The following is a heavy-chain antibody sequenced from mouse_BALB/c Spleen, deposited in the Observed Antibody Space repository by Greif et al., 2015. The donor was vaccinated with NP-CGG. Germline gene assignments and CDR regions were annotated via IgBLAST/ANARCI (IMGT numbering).Heavy chain of an antibody. CDR2: ISSGSSTI. CDR1: GFTFSSFG. Sequence: EVQLVESGGGLVQPGGSRKLSCAASGFTFSSFGMHWVRQAPEKGLEWVAYISSGSSTIYYADTVKGRFTISRDNPKNTLFLQMTSLRSEDTAMYYCARKGNGAYYAMDYWGQGTSVTVSS. J-gene: IGHJ4*01. CDR3: ARKGNGAYYAMDY. V-gene: IGHV5-17*02.